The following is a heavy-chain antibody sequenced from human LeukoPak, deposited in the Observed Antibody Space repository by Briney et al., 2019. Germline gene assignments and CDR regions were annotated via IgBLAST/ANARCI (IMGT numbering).Heavy chain of an antibody. D-gene: IGHD5-24*01. CDR3: AKDMLPDGYKILIDY. CDR1: GFTFKIYT. CDR2: ISFSGDNRGDNT. J-gene: IGHJ4*02. V-gene: IGHV3-43*02. Sequence: GGSLRLSCAAFGFTFKIYTMNWVRQAPGKGLEWVSSISFSGDNRGDNTYYADSVRGRFSISRDNSKNSLYLQMNSLRTEDTALYYCAKDMLPDGYKILIDYWGQGTLVTVSS.